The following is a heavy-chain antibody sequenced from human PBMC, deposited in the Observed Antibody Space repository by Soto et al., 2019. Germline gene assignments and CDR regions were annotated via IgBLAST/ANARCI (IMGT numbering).Heavy chain of an antibody. V-gene: IGHV5-10-1*01. CDR2: IDPSDSYT. Sequence: PRESLKLSCTVSGYRFTSHWISWGRQMPGEGLEWMVMIDPSDSYTYYSPSFQGDDTISADKSISTAYLQWSSLKASDTAMYYCVREGTTPYAYYYFGMDVWGQGTTVTVSS. CDR3: VREGTTPYAYYYFGMDV. J-gene: IGHJ6*02. CDR1: GYRFTSHW. D-gene: IGHD1-7*01.